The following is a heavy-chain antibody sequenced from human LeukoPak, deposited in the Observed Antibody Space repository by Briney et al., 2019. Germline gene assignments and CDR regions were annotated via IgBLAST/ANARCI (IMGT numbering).Heavy chain of an antibody. Sequence: SETLSLTCAVYGGSFSGYYWSWIRQPPGKGLEWIGEINHSGSANYNPSLKSRVTISLDTSKNQISLRLTSVTAADTAVYYCARDSGYALDYWGQGTLVSVSS. V-gene: IGHV4-34*01. CDR1: GGSFSGYY. D-gene: IGHD5-12*01. CDR2: INHSGSA. J-gene: IGHJ4*02. CDR3: ARDSGYALDY.